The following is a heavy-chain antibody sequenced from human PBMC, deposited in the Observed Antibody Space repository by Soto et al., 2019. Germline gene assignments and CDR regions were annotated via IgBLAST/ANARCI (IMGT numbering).Heavy chain of an antibody. CDR3: ARLHGCGGGGCYNIDY. Sequence: QVQLQESGPGLVKPSQTLSLTCTVSGGSISSGGYYWSWIRQHPAKGLEWIGFIYYSGSTYYNPSLKSRITISVDTSKNQFSLKLSSVTAADTAVYYCARLHGCGGGGCYNIDYWGQGTLVTVSS. J-gene: IGHJ4*02. CDR2: IYYSGST. V-gene: IGHV4-31*03. D-gene: IGHD2-15*01. CDR1: GGSISSGGYY.